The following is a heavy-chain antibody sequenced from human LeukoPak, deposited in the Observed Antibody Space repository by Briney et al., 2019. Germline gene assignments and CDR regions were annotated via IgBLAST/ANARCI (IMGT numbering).Heavy chain of an antibody. CDR1: GFTFSSYG. CDR2: IRYDGSNK. CDR3: AKQRYQLLYDLDYYYYMDV. D-gene: IGHD2-2*02. V-gene: IGHV3-30*02. J-gene: IGHJ6*03. Sequence: PGGSLRLSCAASGFTFSSYGMHWVRQAPGKGLEWVAFIRYDGSNKYYAGSVKGRFTISRDNSKNTLHLQMNSLRAEDTAVYYCAKQRYQLLYDLDYYYYMDVWGKGTTVTVSS.